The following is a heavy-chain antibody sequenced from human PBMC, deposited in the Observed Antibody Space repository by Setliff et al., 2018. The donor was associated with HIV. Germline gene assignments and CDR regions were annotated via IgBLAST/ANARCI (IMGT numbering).Heavy chain of an antibody. CDR2: IYYSGST. J-gene: IGHJ3*02. V-gene: IGHV4-39*07. CDR1: GGAISNCRYY. CDR3: ARVSGYYDSSGYNCDAFDI. Sequence: SETLSLTCTVSGGAISNCRYYWSWIRQPPGKGLEWIGSIYYSGSTYYNPSLKSRVTISVDTSKNQFSLKLSSVTAADTAVYYCARVSGYYDSSGYNCDAFDIWGQGTMVTVSS. D-gene: IGHD3-22*01.